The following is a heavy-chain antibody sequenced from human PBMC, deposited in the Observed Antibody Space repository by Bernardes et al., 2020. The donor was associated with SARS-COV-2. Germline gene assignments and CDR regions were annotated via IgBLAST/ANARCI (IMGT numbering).Heavy chain of an antibody. J-gene: IGHJ4*02. Sequence: SETLSLTCTVSDGSISSSSYYWGWIRQPPGKGLEWIGSIYYSGSTYYNPSLKSRVTISVDTSKNQFSLKLSSVTAADTAVYYCARHPEDSGYDSRVDYFDYWGQGTLVTVSS. V-gene: IGHV4-39*01. CDR1: DGSISSSSYY. CDR2: IYYSGST. CDR3: ARHPEDSGYDSRVDYFDY. D-gene: IGHD5-12*01.